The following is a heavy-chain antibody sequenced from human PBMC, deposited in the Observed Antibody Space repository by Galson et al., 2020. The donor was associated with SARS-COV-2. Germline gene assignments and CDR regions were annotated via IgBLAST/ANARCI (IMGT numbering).Heavy chain of an antibody. J-gene: IGHJ4*02. CDR1: GFTFSSYE. V-gene: IGHV3-48*03. Sequence: PGGSLRLSCAASGFTFSSYEMNWVRQAPGKGLEWVSYISSSGSTIYYADSVKGRFTISRDNAKNSLYLQMNSLRAEDTAVYYCARVDFRHSGSWSLFDYWGQGTLVTVSS. CDR2: ISSSGSTI. CDR3: ARVDFRHSGSWSLFDY. D-gene: IGHD1-26*01.